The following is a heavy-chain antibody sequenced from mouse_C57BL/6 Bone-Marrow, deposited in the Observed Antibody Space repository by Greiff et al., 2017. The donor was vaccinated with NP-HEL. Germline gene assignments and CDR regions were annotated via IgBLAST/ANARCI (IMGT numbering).Heavy chain of an antibody. V-gene: IGHV14-4*01. CDR3: TTDGYGTWFAY. J-gene: IGHJ3*01. CDR1: GFNIKDDY. D-gene: IGHD2-2*01. CDR2: IDPENGDT. Sequence: VQLQQSGAELVRPGASVKLSCTASGFNIKDDYMHWVKQRPEQGLEWIGWIDPENGDTEYASKFQGKATITADTSSNTAYLQLSGLTSGDTAVYYCTTDGYGTWFAYGGQGTLVTVSA.